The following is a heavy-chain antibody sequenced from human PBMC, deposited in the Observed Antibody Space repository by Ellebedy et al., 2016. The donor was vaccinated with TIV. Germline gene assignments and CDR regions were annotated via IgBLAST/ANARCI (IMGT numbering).Heavy chain of an antibody. CDR2: IYYSGST. V-gene: IGHV4-61*08. J-gene: IGHJ4*02. Sequence: SETLSLXXTVSGGSISSGGYYWSWIRQHPGKGLEWIGYIYYSGSTNYNPSLKSRVTISVDTSKNQFSLKLSSVTAADTAVYYCARAPGTIRDGYNYFDYWGQGTLVTVSS. CDR1: GGSISSGGYY. D-gene: IGHD5-24*01. CDR3: ARAPGTIRDGYNYFDY.